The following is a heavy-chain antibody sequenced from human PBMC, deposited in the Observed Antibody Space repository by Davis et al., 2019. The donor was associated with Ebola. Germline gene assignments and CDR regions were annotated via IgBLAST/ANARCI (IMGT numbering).Heavy chain of an antibody. D-gene: IGHD6-6*01. CDR2: ISEDGSEK. CDR3: ANIAAL. CDR1: GITISDYW. J-gene: IGHJ4*02. Sequence: GGFLRLSCAASGITISDYWMTWVRQVPGKAPEWVASISEDGSEKHYVHSVKGRFTVSRDNAKNSLYLQMNSLTAEDTALYYCANIAALWGQGTLVIVSS. V-gene: IGHV3-7*03.